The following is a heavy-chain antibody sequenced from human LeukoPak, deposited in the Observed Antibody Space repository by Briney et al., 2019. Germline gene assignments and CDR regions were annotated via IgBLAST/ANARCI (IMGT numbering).Heavy chain of an antibody. Sequence: SETLSLTCTVSGGSISSYYWSWIRQPAGKGLEWIGRIYTSGSTNYNPSLKSRVTMSVDTSKNQFSLKLSSVTAADTAVYYCARDRPPTEYSSSWYLDAFDIWGQGTMVTVSS. J-gene: IGHJ3*02. V-gene: IGHV4-4*07. CDR3: ARDRPPTEYSSSWYLDAFDI. CDR1: GGSISSYY. CDR2: IYTSGST. D-gene: IGHD6-13*01.